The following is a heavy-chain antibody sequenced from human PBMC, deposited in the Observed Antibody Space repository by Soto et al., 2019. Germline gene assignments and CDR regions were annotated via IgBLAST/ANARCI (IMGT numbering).Heavy chain of an antibody. J-gene: IGHJ5*02. Sequence: QVQLQESGPGLVKPSETLSLTCTVSGGSINSGGHYWSWIRQHPEKGLEWIGYIYYSGITYYNPSLKSRLTISIDLSKNQFSLKLTSVTAVDTAVYYCARDRRVAIDYPRNWFDPWGQGTLVTVSS. V-gene: IGHV4-31*03. CDR3: ARDRRVAIDYPRNWFDP. CDR2: IYYSGIT. CDR1: GGSINSGGHY. D-gene: IGHD2-15*01.